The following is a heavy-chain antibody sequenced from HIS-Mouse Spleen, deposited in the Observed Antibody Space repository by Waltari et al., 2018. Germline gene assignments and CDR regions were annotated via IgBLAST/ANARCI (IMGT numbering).Heavy chain of an antibody. J-gene: IGHJ2*01. Sequence: QLQLQESGPGLVKPSETLSLTCTVSGGSISSSSYYWGWIRQPPGKGLEWIGSIYYSGSTYYHPSLKSRVTISVDTSKNQLSLKLSSVTAADTAVYYCAREIPYSSSWYDWYFDLWGRGTLVTVSS. CDR2: IYYSGST. V-gene: IGHV4-39*07. CDR1: GGSISSSSYY. D-gene: IGHD6-13*01. CDR3: AREIPYSSSWYDWYFDL.